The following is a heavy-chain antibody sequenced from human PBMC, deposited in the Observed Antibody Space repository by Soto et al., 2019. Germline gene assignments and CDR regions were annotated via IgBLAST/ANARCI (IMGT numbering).Heavy chain of an antibody. Sequence: PSETLSLTCAVSGGSISSGGYSWSWIRQPPGKGLEWIGYIYHSGSTYYNPALKSRVTISVDRSKNQFSLKLSSVTAADTAVYYCARTIYSNSPLYYYYYGMDVWGQGTTVTVSS. CDR2: IYHSGST. CDR1: GGSISSGGYS. J-gene: IGHJ6*02. D-gene: IGHD4-4*01. CDR3: ARTIYSNSPLYYYYYGMDV. V-gene: IGHV4-30-2*01.